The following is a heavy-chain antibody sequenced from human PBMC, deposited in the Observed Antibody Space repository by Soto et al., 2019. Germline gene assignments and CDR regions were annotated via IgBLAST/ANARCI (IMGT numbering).Heavy chain of an antibody. V-gene: IGHV3-30*18. J-gene: IGHJ5*02. CDR3: VKDPEYYYDSSGNKWFDP. Sequence: LRLSCAASGFTFSNYGMHWVRQAPGKGLEWVAVISHDGTNKYHVDSVKGRFTISRDNSKNMLYLQMNSLSVEDTAVYYCVKDPEYYYDSSGNKWFDPWGQGTLVTVSS. D-gene: IGHD3-22*01. CDR2: ISHDGTNK. CDR1: GFTFSNYG.